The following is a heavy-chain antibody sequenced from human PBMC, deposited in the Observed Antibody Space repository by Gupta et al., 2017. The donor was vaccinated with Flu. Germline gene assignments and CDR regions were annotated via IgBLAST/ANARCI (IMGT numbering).Heavy chain of an antibody. CDR3: ARGNCWTGRTIHNWLDP. J-gene: IGHJ5*02. CDR2: IYYRGSA. V-gene: IGHV4-59*01. Sequence: WIRQSPGKGLEWIGYIYYRGSADYNPSLKSRVTISLDTSKNQFSLQLTSVTAADTAVYYCARGNCWTGRTIHNWLDPWGQGALVIVSS. D-gene: IGHD3-3*01.